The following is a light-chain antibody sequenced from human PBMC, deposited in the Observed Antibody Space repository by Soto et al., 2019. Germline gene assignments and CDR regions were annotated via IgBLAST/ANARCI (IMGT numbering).Light chain of an antibody. CDR2: AAS. J-gene: IGKJ5*01. CDR1: QSISRN. CDR3: QQSYTTVSIT. V-gene: IGKV1-39*01. Sequence: DIQMTQSPSSLSASVGDRVTITCRASQSISRNLNWYQHKPGKAPTLLIYAASSLQNGVPSRFSGSGSGTDFTLSISSLQPEDFATYYCQQSYTTVSITFGQGTRLEIK.